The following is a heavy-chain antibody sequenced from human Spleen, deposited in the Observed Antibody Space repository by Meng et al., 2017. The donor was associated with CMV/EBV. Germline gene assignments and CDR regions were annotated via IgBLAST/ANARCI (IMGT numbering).Heavy chain of an antibody. CDR2: ISSSSSYI. V-gene: IGHV3-21*01. CDR3: ARNRGYDLDYFYY. D-gene: IGHD5-12*01. J-gene: IGHJ4*02. Sequence: GESLKISCAASKFTFSDYGMYWVRQAPGKGLEWVSSISSSSSYIYYADSVKGRFTISRDNAKRSLYRQMNSLRAEDTAVYYCARNRGYDLDYFYYWGQGTLVTVSS. CDR1: KFTFSDYG.